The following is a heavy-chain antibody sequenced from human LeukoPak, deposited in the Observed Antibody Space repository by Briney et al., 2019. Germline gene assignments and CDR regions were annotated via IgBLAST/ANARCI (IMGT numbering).Heavy chain of an antibody. CDR2: IYYSGST. V-gene: IGHV4-39*01. D-gene: IGHD3-3*01. CDR3: ARLGNYDLRSGYFNWFDP. J-gene: IGHJ5*02. CDR1: GGSISSSSYY. Sequence: PSETLSLTCTVSGGSISSSSYYWGWIRQPPGKGLEWIGSIYYSGSTYYNPSLKSRVTISVDTSRNQFSLKLSSVTAADTAVYYCARLGNYDLRSGYFNWFDPWGQGTLVTVSS.